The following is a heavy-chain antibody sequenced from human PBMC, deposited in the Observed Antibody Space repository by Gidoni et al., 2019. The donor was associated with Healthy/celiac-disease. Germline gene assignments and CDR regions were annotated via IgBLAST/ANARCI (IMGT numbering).Heavy chain of an antibody. CDR3: TRGHN. Sequence: EVQLVESGGALVQSGGSLRLSCAASGFNFGAHWMGWALQAPGKRLEWVSYISPDGSYKDHLDSLKGRFTISRDNAKNSLYLQMHSLRAEDTAVYYCTRGHNWGQGTLVTFSS. V-gene: IGHV3-7*01. CDR2: ISPDGSYK. CDR1: GFNFGAHW. J-gene: IGHJ4*02.